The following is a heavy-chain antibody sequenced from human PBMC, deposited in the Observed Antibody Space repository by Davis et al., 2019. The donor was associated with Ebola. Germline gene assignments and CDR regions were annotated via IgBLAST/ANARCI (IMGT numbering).Heavy chain of an antibody. J-gene: IGHJ4*02. CDR2: VYTGGNT. Sequence: PGGSLRLSCAASGFTVSDNHMNWVRQAPGKGLEWVSVVYTGGNTHYADSVKGRFTISRDNSKNTLHLQMNSLRAEDTAVYYCAREGRYYDSSGYYYVQSMYFFDYWGQGALVTVSS. D-gene: IGHD3-22*01. CDR1: GFTVSDNH. CDR3: AREGRYYDSSGYYYVQSMYFFDY. V-gene: IGHV3-66*01.